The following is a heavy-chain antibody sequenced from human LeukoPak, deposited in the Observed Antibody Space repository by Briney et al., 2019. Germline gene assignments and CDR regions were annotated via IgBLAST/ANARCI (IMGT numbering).Heavy chain of an antibody. CDR2: MSSTGNTI. V-gene: IGHV3-11*04. Sequence: PSETLSLTCAVYGGSFSGYYWSWIRQPPGKGLEWISYMSSTGNTIYYAESVKGRFTVSRDSANNSMSLQMTSLRAEDSAVYYCARSSSYFTYFDLWGRDTLVTVSS. CDR1: GGSFSGYY. CDR3: ARSSSYFTYFDL. J-gene: IGHJ2*01. D-gene: IGHD2/OR15-2a*01.